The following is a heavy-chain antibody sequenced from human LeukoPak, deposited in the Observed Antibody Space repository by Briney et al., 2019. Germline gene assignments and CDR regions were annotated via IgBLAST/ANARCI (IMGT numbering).Heavy chain of an antibody. J-gene: IGHJ5*02. CDR3: ARVPTYKEPGGNWFDP. D-gene: IGHD1-14*01. CDR1: GYTFTGYY. Sequence: GASVKVSCKASGYTFTGYYMHWLRLAPGQGREWMGWINPNSGATNYAQKFQGRVTMTRDTSISTAYMELSWLRSDDTAVYYCARVPTYKEPGGNWFDPWGQGTLVTVSS. V-gene: IGHV1-2*02. CDR2: INPNSGAT.